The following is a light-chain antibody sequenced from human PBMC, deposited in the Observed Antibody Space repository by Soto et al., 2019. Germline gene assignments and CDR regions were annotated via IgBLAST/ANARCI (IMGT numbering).Light chain of an antibody. CDR1: SSDVGAYNY. CDR3: SSYTSSTTQV. J-gene: IGLJ3*02. V-gene: IGLV2-14*01. Sequence: QSVLTQPASVSGSPGQSITISCAGTSSDVGAYNYVSWYQQHPGKAPKLVIYEVGDRPSGVSNRFSGSKSGNTASLTISGLQAEDEADYYCSSYTSSTTQVFGGGTQLNVL. CDR2: EVG.